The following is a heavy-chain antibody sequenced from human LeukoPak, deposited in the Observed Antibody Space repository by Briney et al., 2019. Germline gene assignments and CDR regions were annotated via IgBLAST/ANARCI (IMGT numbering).Heavy chain of an antibody. D-gene: IGHD3-22*01. V-gene: IGHV4-38-2*01. J-gene: IGHJ4*02. CDR1: GYSISSGYY. CDR2: IYHSGST. CDR3: ARRSITMLVVEGYFDT. Sequence: PSETLSLTCAVSGYSISSGYYWGWIRQPPGKVVEGIGSIYHSGSTYYNPSVKRRVTISVDTSKNHFSLKLSFVTAADTAVYYCARRSITMLVVEGYFDTWGQRTLGTVSS.